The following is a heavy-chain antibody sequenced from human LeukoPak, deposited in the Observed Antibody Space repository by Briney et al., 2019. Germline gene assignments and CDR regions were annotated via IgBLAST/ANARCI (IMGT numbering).Heavy chain of an antibody. V-gene: IGHV3-23*01. CDR3: AKRVDGSGAYYIDY. CDR1: GFTFSRYT. CDR2: VSEYRATP. D-gene: IGHD3-10*01. Sequence: PGGSLRLSCAASGFTFSRYTFNWVRQAPGKGLEWVSAVSEYRATPYYADYAKGRFTISRDNSRSTVYLQMNSLRAEDTAICYFAKRVDGSGAYYIDYWGQGTLVTVSS. J-gene: IGHJ4*02.